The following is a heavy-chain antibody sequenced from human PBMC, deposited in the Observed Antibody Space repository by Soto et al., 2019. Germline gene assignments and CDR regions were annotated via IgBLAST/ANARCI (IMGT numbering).Heavy chain of an antibody. CDR3: AHSRYCSGGSCSFDY. Sequence: QVQLQESGPGLVKPSETLSLTCTVSGGSISSYYWSWIRQPPGKGLEWIGYIYYSGSTNYNPSLKSRVTISVDTSKNQFSRKLSSVTAADTAVYYCAHSRYCSGGSCSFDYWGQGTLVTVSS. J-gene: IGHJ4*02. CDR2: IYYSGST. V-gene: IGHV4-59*01. CDR1: GGSISSYY. D-gene: IGHD2-15*01.